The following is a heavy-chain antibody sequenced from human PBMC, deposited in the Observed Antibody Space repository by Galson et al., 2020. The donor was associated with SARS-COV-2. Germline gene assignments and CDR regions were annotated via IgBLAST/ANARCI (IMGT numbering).Heavy chain of an antibody. CDR3: AREQATINRLDY. V-gene: IGHV2-70*11. Sequence: SGATLVKTILTITGTDTCSECSLRTSGMCVSWIRQPPGKALEWLARIDWDDDKYYSTSLKTRLTISKDTSKNQVVLTMTNMDPVDTATYYCAREQATINRLDYWGQGTLVTDFS. D-gene: IGHD5-12*01. CDR1: ECSLRTSGMC. J-gene: IGHJ4*02. CDR2: IDWDDDK.